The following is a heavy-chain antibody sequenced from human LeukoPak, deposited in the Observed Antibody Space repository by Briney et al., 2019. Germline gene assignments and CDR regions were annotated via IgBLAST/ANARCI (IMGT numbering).Heavy chain of an antibody. V-gene: IGHV4-4*07. J-gene: IGHJ5*02. Sequence: SETLSLTCTVSGGSISSYYWSWIRQPAGKGLEWIGRIYTSGSTNYNPSLKSRVTMSVDTSKNQFSLKLSSVTAADTAVYYCARVSPDILTKRKNCFAPWGQGTLVPVSS. CDR2: IYTSGST. CDR1: GGSISSYY. D-gene: IGHD3-9*01. CDR3: ARVSPDILTKRKNCFAP.